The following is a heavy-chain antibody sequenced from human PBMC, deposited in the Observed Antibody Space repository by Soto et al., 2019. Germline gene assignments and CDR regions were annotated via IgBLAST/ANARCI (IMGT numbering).Heavy chain of an antibody. CDR1: GGSISTGGYY. J-gene: IGHJ3*02. CDR2: IYHSGMT. V-gene: IGHV4-31*03. D-gene: IGHD1-26*01. CDR3: ATVRWELHDAFDI. Sequence: QVQLQESGPGLVKPSQTLSLTCTVSGGSISTGGYYWSWIRQHPGRGLEWIGYIYHSGMTFSNPSLQSRVAISIDTSKNQFSLTLSSVTAADTAVYYCATVRWELHDAFDIWGQGTMVSVSS.